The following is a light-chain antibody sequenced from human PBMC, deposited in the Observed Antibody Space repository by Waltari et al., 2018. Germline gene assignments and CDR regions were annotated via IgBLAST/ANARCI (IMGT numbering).Light chain of an antibody. CDR2: DVS. V-gene: IGLV2-14*03. J-gene: IGLJ2*01. Sequence: SITISCTGSSSDIGGYDFVSWYQRRPGKAPQLMISDVSRRPSAVSNRFSGSKSGNRASLTISGLRPEDEADYYCSSYTSGSTHVIFGGGTKLTVL. CDR3: SSYTSGSTHVI. CDR1: SSDIGGYDF.